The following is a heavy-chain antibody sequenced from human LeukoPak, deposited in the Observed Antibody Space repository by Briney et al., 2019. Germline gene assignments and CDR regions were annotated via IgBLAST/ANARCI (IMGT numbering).Heavy chain of an antibody. J-gene: IGHJ4*02. Sequence: GGSLRLSCAASGFTFSDYWMHWVRQAPGKGLEWVANIKQDGSAKYYVDSVKGRFTISRDNAKNSLNLQMNSLRAEDTAVYYCARRYFDSWGQGTLVTVSS. CDR2: IKQDGSAK. V-gene: IGHV3-7*03. CDR3: ARRYFDS. CDR1: GFTFSDYW.